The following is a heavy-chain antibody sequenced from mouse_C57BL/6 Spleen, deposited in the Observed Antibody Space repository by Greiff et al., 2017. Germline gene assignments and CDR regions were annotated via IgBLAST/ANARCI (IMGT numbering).Heavy chain of an antibody. J-gene: IGHJ2*01. Sequence: VQLQQSGPELVKPGASVKISCKASGYSFTDYNVNWVQQSNGKSLEWIGVINPNYGTTSYNQKFKGKATLTVDQSSSTAYMQLNSLTSEDSAVYYCAAYYYGSSSFDYWGQGTTLTVSS. CDR1: GYSFTDYN. D-gene: IGHD1-1*01. CDR2: INPNYGTT. CDR3: AAYYYGSSSFDY. V-gene: IGHV1-39*01.